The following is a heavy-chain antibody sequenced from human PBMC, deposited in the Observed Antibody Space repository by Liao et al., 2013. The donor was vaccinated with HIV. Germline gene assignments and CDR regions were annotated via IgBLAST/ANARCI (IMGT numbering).Heavy chain of an antibody. CDR2: IYTSGST. CDR3: ARDLAGGHYADY. CDR1: GGSFSGYY. V-gene: IGHV4-59*10. Sequence: QVQLQQWGAGLLKPSETLSLTCAVYGGSFSGYYWSWIRQPAGKGLEWIGRIYTSGSTNYNPSLKSRVTMSVDTSKNQFSLKLSSVTAADTAVYFCARDLAGGHYADYWGQGTLVTVSS. J-gene: IGHJ4*02. D-gene: IGHD3-16*01.